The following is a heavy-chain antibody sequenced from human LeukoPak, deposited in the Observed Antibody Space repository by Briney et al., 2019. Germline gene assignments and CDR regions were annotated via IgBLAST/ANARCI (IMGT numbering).Heavy chain of an antibody. D-gene: IGHD3-22*01. CDR1: GASISSGDYY. CDR3: ARGRGVPYYYDSSGYYPADY. V-gene: IGHV4-30-4*01. Sequence: SETLSLTCTVSGASISSGDYYWSWIRQPPGKGLECIGHIYYCGSTYYNPSLKSRVTISVDTSKNQFSLKLSSVTAADTAVYYCARGRGVPYYYDSSGYYPADYWGQGTLVTVSS. J-gene: IGHJ4*02. CDR2: IYYCGST.